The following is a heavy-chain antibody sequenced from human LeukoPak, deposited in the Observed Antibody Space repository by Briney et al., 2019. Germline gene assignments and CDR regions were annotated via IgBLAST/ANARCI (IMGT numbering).Heavy chain of an antibody. CDR2: ISYDGSNK. CDR3: AKDIRRRTYYYYGMDV. J-gene: IGHJ6*02. V-gene: IGHV3-30*18. D-gene: IGHD2-21*01. Sequence: PGGSLRLSCAASGFSFTSYAMSWVRQAQGKGLEWVAVISYDGSNKYYADSVKGRFTISRDNSKNTLYLQMNSLRAEDTAVYYCAKDIRRRTYYYYGMDVWGQGTTVTVSS. CDR1: GFSFTSYA.